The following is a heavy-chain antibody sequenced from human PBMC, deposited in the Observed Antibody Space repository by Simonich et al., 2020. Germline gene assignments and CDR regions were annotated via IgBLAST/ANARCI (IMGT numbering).Heavy chain of an antibody. CDR1: GGSFSGYY. D-gene: IGHD3-16*01. V-gene: IGHV4-34*01. CDR2: TNHSGST. J-gene: IGHJ3*02. CDR3: ARPLGIVWAFDI. Sequence: QVQLQQWGAGLLKPSETLSLTCAVYGGSFSGYYWSWIRQPPGKGREGIGETNHSGSTNYNPSLKSRGTISVDTSKNQFSLKLSSVTAADTAVYYCARPLGIVWAFDIWGQGTMVTVSS.